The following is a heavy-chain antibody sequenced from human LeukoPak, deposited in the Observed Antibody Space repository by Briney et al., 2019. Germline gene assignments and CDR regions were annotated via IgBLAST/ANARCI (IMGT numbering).Heavy chain of an antibody. CDR2: IIPMFGAP. J-gene: IGHJ6*02. Sequence: SVKVSCKASGDSFRNYGFSWVRQAPGQGLEWMGGIIPMFGAPNYAQRFKGRVTITAGAFTSTVYMELSSLTSDDTAVYYCARDAGGTYRSYYALHVWGQGTTVTVS. D-gene: IGHD3-16*01. V-gene: IGHV1-69*13. CDR1: GDSFRNYG. CDR3: ARDAGGTYRSYYALHV.